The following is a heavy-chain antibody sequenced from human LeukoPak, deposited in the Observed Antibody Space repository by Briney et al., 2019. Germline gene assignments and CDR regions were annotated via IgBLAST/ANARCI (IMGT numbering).Heavy chain of an antibody. D-gene: IGHD3-22*01. Sequence: PSETLSLTCAVYGGSFSGYYWSWIRQPPGKGLEWIGEINHSGSTNYNPSLKSRVTISVDTSKNQFSLKLSSVTAADTAVYYCARAYYYDSSGYYLGLDYWGQGTPVTVSS. CDR2: INHSGST. J-gene: IGHJ4*02. CDR3: ARAYYYDSSGYYLGLDY. CDR1: GGSFSGYY. V-gene: IGHV4-34*01.